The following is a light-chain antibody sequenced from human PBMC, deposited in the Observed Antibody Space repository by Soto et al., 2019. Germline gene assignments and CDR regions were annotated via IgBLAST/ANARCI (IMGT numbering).Light chain of an antibody. V-gene: IGKV3-20*01. CDR2: GAS. CDR1: QSVSSTY. CDR3: QQYGSSPPFT. J-gene: IGKJ3*01. Sequence: EIVLTQSPGTLSLSPGERATLSCRASQSVSSTYLAWYQQKPGQAPRLLIYGASSRATGIPDRFSGSGSGTDFTLTINSLEYEDFAWYYCQQYGSSPPFTFGPGTQVDIK.